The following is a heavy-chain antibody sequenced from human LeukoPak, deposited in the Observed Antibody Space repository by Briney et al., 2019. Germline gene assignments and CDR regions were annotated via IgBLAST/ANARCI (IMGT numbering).Heavy chain of an antibody. CDR3: AKGNYYGSGPLFGA. J-gene: IGHJ5*02. V-gene: IGHV1-2*02. CDR1: GFPFNDYY. D-gene: IGHD3-10*01. Sequence: ASVKVSCKASGFPFNDYYLHWVRQAPGQGLEWMGWIDPYSGGTNYAQKFQGRVTMTRDTSISTAYMELNSLRSDDTGEYYCAKGNYYGSGPLFGAWGQGTLVTVSS. CDR2: IDPYSGGT.